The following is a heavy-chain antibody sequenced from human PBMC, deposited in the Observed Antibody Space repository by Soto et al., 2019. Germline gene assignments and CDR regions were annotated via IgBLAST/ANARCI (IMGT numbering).Heavy chain of an antibody. J-gene: IGHJ3*02. D-gene: IGHD3-22*01. CDR3: SRDSGYDSSDPVPYDAFDI. V-gene: IGHV1-2*04. CDR1: GYTFTGYY. Sequence: ASVKVSCKASGYTFTGYYMHWVRQAPGQGLERMGWINPNSGGTNYAQKYQGWVTMTRDTYISTAYMELSRLRSDDTAVFYCSRDSGYDSSDPVPYDAFDIWGQGTVVTVSS. CDR2: INPNSGGT.